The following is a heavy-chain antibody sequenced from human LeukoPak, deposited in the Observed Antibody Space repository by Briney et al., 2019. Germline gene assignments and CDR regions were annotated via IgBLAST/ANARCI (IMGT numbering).Heavy chain of an antibody. V-gene: IGHV1-2*02. D-gene: IGHD6-19*01. CDR1: GYTFTGYY. CDR2: INPNSGGT. CDR3: AHIGGSGWRNWFDP. Sequence: ASVKVSCKASGYTFTGYYMHWVRQAPGQGLEWMGWINPNSGGTNYAQKFQGRVTMTRDTSISTAYMELSSLRSEDTAVYYCAHIGGSGWRNWFDPWGQGTLVTVSS. J-gene: IGHJ5*02.